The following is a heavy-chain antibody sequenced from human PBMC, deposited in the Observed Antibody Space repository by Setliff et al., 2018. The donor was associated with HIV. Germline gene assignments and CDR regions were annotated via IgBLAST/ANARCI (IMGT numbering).Heavy chain of an antibody. J-gene: IGHJ4*02. V-gene: IGHV3-15*01. Sequence: GGSLRLSCAASGFTFSDAWMSWVRQAPGKGLEWVGRIKSNTHGGTTDYAAPLKGRFSISRDDSKNTLYLQMNSLKMEDTAVYYCSTGPFLYFDSGGYPRHWGQGTLVTVSS. D-gene: IGHD6-25*01. CDR3: STGPFLYFDSGGYPRH. CDR1: GFTFSDAW. CDR2: IKSNTHGGTT.